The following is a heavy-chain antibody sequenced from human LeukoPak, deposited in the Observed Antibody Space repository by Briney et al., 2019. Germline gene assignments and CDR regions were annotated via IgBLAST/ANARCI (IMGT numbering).Heavy chain of an antibody. D-gene: IGHD2-15*01. J-gene: IGHJ5*02. CDR2: ISYSGST. Sequence: SETLSLTCTVSGGSISSSSYYWGWIRQPPGKGLEWVGYISYSGSTNYNPSLKSRLTISLDTSKKQFSLKLSSVTAADTAVYYCARGIDSWFDPWGQGTLVTVSS. V-gene: IGHV4-61*05. CDR1: GGSISSSSYY. CDR3: ARGIDSWFDP.